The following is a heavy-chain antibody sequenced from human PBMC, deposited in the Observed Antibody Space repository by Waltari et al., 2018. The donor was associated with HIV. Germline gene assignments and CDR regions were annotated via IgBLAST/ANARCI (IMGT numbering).Heavy chain of an antibody. CDR3: VALRTVTGTIDK. CDR2: IYSNGVS. V-gene: IGHV4-39*01. D-gene: IGHD6-19*01. Sequence: QLQLQESGPALVKPSEPLSLTCTVSTGYITQSYYWGWVRQFPGTGLEWIGSIYSNGVSHYAPSLKSRVALSVDMSKNQFSLTLTAVTAADTSRYFCVALRTVTGTIDKWGQGTLVTVS. J-gene: IGHJ4*02. CDR1: TGYITQSYY.